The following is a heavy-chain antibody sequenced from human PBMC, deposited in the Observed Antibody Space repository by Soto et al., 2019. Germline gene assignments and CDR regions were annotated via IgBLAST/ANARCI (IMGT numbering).Heavy chain of an antibody. D-gene: IGHD3-3*01. CDR1: GFSFGSYA. Sequence: GESLKISCAASGFSFGSYALSWVRQAPGKGLEWVSTISGSDGKTFYADSVKGRFSISRDTSQSTLYLQMNSLRADDTAMYYCARWSYLDYWGQGTRVTVSS. V-gene: IGHV3-23*01. CDR3: ARWSYLDY. CDR2: ISGSDGKT. J-gene: IGHJ4*02.